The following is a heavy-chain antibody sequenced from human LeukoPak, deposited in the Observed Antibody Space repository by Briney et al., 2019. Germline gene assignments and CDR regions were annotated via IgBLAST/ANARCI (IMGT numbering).Heavy chain of an antibody. CDR2: IDPDSGGT. CDR1: GYTFTGYY. D-gene: IGHD2-2*01. J-gene: IGHJ4*02. CDR3: ARANFLSCSSTSCLFDY. V-gene: IGHV1-2*02. Sequence: ASVKVSCKTSGYTFTGYYLHWVRQAPGQRPEWMGRIDPDSGGTHYGQKFQGRVTVTRDTSIATVYMELSGLTSDDTAVYYCARANFLSCSSTSCLFDYWGQGTLVTVSS.